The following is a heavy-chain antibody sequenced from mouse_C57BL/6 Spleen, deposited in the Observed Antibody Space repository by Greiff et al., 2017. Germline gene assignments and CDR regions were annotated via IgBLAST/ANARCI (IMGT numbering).Heavy chain of an antibody. CDR1: GFSLSTFGMG. J-gene: IGHJ4*01. CDR2: IWWDDDT. Sequence: QVTLKESGPGILQPSQTLSLTCSFSGFSLSTFGMGVGWIRQPSGKGLEWLAHIWWDDDTYYNPALKSRLTISKDTSKNQVFLKIANVDTADTATYYCARIATVVAPYYAMDYWGQGTSVTVSS. V-gene: IGHV8-8*01. CDR3: ARIATVVAPYYAMDY. D-gene: IGHD1-1*01.